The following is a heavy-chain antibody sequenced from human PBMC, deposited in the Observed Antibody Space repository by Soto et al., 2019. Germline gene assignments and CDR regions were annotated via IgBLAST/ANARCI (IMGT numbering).Heavy chain of an antibody. CDR2: ISGGGTTV. J-gene: IGHJ6*02. Sequence: GGSLRLSCAASGFAFSDFYMSWTRQAPGKGLEWISYISGGGTTVFYADSVKGRFTISRGNAQKSLYLQMDSLTSEDTAIYYCARDREPSVYHGMAVWGQGTTVTVSS. CDR1: GFAFSDFY. V-gene: IGHV3-11*01. CDR3: ARDREPSVYHGMAV.